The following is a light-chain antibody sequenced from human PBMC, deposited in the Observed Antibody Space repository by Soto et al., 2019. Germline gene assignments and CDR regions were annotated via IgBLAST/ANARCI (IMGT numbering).Light chain of an antibody. Sequence: DIVMTQSPDSLGVSLGERATINCKSSEAVLDSFNNKEYLTWYQQKPGQPPKXXXYWASTREFGVPDRFSVSVSGTDGTLTISCLKEEDGSVYDCQQYYSTPRTFCHGTKVDIK. V-gene: IGKV4-1*01. CDR1: EAVLDSFNNKEY. CDR2: WAS. CDR3: QQYYSTPRT. J-gene: IGKJ1*01.